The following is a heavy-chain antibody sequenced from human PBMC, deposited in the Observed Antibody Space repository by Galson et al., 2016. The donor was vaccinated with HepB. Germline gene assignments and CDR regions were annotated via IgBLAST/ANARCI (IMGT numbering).Heavy chain of an antibody. CDR3: ARIGGGSSGFDY. J-gene: IGHJ4*02. CDR2: ITVVNGNT. V-gene: IGHV1-3*01. Sequence: SVKVSCKASGNTFTASAIHWVRQAPGQRLEWMGWITVVNGNTKYSQKFQDRVTFTSDTSASTAYMDLGSLTSEDPAVYYCARIGGGSSGFDYWGQGSLVTVSS. D-gene: IGHD2-15*01. CDR1: GNTFTASA.